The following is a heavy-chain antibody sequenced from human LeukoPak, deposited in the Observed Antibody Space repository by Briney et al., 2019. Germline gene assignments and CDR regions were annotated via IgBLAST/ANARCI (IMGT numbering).Heavy chain of an antibody. D-gene: IGHD3-10*01. J-gene: IGHJ4*02. V-gene: IGHV1-69*04. Sequence: SVKVSCKASGGTFSSYAISWMRQAPGQGLEWMGRIIPILGIANYAQKFQGRVTITADKSTSTAYMELSSLRSEDTAVYYCARSYGSGSYVFDYWGQGTLVTVSS. CDR2: IIPILGIA. CDR1: GGTFSSYA. CDR3: ARSYGSGSYVFDY.